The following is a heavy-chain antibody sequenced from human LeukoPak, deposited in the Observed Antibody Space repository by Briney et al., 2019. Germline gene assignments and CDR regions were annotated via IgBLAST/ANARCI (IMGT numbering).Heavy chain of an antibody. CDR2: IYTSGST. CDR1: GGSISSGSYY. J-gene: IGHJ5*02. V-gene: IGHV4-61*02. D-gene: IGHD3-22*01. CDR3: ARSYYYDSSGYYFIPHNWFDP. Sequence: SETLSLTCTVSGGSISSGSYYWSWIRQPAGKGLEWIGRIYTSGSTNYNPSLKSRVTISVDTSKNQFSLKLSSVTAADTAVYYCARSYYYDSSGYYFIPHNWFDPWGQGTLVTVSS.